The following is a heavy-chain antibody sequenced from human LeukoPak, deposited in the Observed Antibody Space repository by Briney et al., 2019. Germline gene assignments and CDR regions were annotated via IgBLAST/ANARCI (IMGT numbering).Heavy chain of an antibody. Sequence: SQTLSLTCTVSGGSLSSGGYSWSWLRQPPGKGLEWIGYIYHSGSTYYNPSLKSRVTISVDRSKNQFSLKLSSVTAADTAVYYCARDRYGDHTYFDYWGQGTLVTVSS. D-gene: IGHD4-17*01. J-gene: IGHJ4*02. V-gene: IGHV4-30-2*01. CDR1: GGSLSSGGYS. CDR3: ARDRYGDHTYFDY. CDR2: IYHSGST.